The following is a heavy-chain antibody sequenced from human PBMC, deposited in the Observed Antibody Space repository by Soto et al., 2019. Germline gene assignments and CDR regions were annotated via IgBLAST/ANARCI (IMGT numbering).Heavy chain of an antibody. V-gene: IGHV3-73*02. D-gene: IGHD1-26*01. CDR1: GFTLSGSA. J-gene: IGHJ4*02. CDR2: IRSKTHNYAT. CDR3: TRSGGRYSFGY. Sequence: EVQLVESGGGLVQPGESLKLSCAASGFTLSGSAVHWVRQASGKGLEWVGRIRSKTHNYATDYIASVKGRFTMSRDDSNNTAYLQMNGLKTDDTAVYYCTRSGGRYSFGYWGQGTLVTVSS.